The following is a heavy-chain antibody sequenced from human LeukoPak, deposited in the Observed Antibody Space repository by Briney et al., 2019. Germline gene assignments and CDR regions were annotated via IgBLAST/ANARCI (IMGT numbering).Heavy chain of an antibody. Sequence: GGSLRLSCAASGFTFSSYWMHWVRQVPGKGLVWVSRINSDGTFTTYADSVKGRFTISRDNAKNSLYLQMNSLRAEDTAVYYCAGDGSAWTYFDFWGQGTLVTVSS. D-gene: IGHD6-19*01. CDR3: AGDGSAWTYFDF. CDR2: INSDGTFT. V-gene: IGHV3-74*01. J-gene: IGHJ4*02. CDR1: GFTFSSYW.